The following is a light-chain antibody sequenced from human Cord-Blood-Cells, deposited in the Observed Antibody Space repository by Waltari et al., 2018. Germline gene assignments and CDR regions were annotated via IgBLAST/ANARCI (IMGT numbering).Light chain of an antibody. CDR3: QQSYSTPRT. CDR1: QSINSY. J-gene: IGKJ1*01. V-gene: IGKV1-39*01. CDR2: AAT. Sequence: DIQMTQSPSSLSASVADRVTITCRASQSINSYLNWYQQKPGKAPKLLIYAATSLQSGVPSRFSCSGSGTDFTLTISSLQPEDFATYYCQQSYSTPRTFGQGTKVEIK.